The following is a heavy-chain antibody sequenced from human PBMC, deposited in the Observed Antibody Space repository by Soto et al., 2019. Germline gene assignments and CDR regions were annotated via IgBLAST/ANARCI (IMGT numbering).Heavy chain of an antibody. J-gene: IGHJ4*02. Sequence: KGLEWIGEINHSGSTNYNPSLKSRVTISVDTSKNQFSLKLSSVTAADTALYYRARGSAAAAPISENFDYWGQGTLVTVSS. V-gene: IGHV4-34*01. CDR3: ARGSAAAAPISENFDY. CDR2: INHSGST. D-gene: IGHD6-13*01.